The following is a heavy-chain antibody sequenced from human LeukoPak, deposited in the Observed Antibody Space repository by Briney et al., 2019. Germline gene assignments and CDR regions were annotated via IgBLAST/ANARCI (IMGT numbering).Heavy chain of an antibody. V-gene: IGHV4-59*08. CDR3: ARHDGIADAFDI. Sequence: PSETLSLTCTVSGGSISSYYWSWIRQPPGKGLEWIGYIYYSGSTNYNPSLKSRVTISVDTSKNQFSLKLSSVTAADTAVYYCARHDGIADAFDICGQETKVTVSS. J-gene: IGHJ3*02. CDR1: GGSISSYY. CDR2: IYYSGST. D-gene: IGHD6-13*01.